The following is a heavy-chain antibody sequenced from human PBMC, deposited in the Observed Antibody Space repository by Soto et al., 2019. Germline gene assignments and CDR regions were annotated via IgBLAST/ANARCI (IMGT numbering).Heavy chain of an antibody. V-gene: IGHV3-33*08. J-gene: IGHJ6*02. Sequence: GGSLRLSCAASGFTFSDYYMSWIRQAPGKGLEWVAVIWYDGSNKYYADSVKGRFTISRDNSKNALYLQVDSLRAEDTAVYYCARDPKYSYGSFYYGMDVWGQGTTVTVSS. CDR1: GFTFSDYY. CDR2: IWYDGSNK. D-gene: IGHD5-18*01. CDR3: ARDPKYSYGSFYYGMDV.